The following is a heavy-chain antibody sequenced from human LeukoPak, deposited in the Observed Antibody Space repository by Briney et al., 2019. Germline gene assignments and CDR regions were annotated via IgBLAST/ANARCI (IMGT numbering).Heavy chain of an antibody. CDR1: GGSISSSSYY. V-gene: IGHV4-61*02. D-gene: IGHD3-3*01. CDR3: ASTVFGVTYNWFDP. Sequence: PSETLSLTCTVSGGSISSSSYYWSWVRQPAGKALEWIGRFHTSGGTNYNPSLESRVTISVDTSKNQFSLKLTSVTAADTAVYYCASTVFGVTYNWFDPWGQGTLVTVSS. J-gene: IGHJ5*02. CDR2: FHTSGGT.